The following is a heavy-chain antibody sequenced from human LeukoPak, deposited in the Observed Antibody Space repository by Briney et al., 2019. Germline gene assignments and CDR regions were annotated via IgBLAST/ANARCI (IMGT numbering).Heavy chain of an antibody. CDR1: GATFSNYD. CDR3: ATYITGTTKYFQH. D-gene: IGHD1-7*01. V-gene: IGHV1-69*05. J-gene: IGHJ1*01. CDR2: IIPMFGTV. Sequence: SVKVSCKASGATFSNYDISWVRQAPGQGLEWMGGIIPMFGTVNYAQKFQGRVTITTDESTSTAYMELSNLRSEDTALYYCATYITGTTKYFQHWGQGTLVTVSS.